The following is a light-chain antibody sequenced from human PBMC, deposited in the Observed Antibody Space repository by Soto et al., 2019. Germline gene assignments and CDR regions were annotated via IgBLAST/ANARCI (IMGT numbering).Light chain of an antibody. CDR1: QNVAHF. J-gene: IGKJ5*01. CDR3: QKYNSAPT. V-gene: IGKV1-39*01. Sequence: DIQMTQSPSSLSASLGDRVPITCRASQNVAHFLNWYQQTPGKAPKILIYATSSLHSGVPSRFSGSGFGTDFTLTISSLQPEDFATYYCQKYNSAPTLGQGTRLEI. CDR2: ATS.